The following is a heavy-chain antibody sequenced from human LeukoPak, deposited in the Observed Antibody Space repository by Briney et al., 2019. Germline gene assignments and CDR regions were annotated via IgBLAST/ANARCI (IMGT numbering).Heavy chain of an antibody. V-gene: IGHV1-69*06. CDR2: IIPIFGTA. Sequence: GASVKVSCKASGGTFSSYAISWVRQAPGQGLEWMGGIIPIFGTANYAQKFQGRVTITADKSTSTAYMELSSLRSEDTAVYYCATTRIAAAYWFDPWGQGTLVTVSS. D-gene: IGHD6-13*01. CDR1: GGTFSSYA. CDR3: ATTRIAAAYWFDP. J-gene: IGHJ5*02.